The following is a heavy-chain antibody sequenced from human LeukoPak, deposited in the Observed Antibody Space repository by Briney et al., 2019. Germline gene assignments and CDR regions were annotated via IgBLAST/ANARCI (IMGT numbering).Heavy chain of an antibody. CDR3: AREATKRDYGDFDY. CDR1: GFTFSNYA. D-gene: IGHD4-17*01. Sequence: TGGSLRLSCAASGFTFSNYAMHWVRQAPGKGLEWVAFISYDGSNKYYADSVKGRFTISRDNAKNSLYLQMNSLRAEDTAVYYCAREATKRDYGDFDYWGQGTLVTVSS. J-gene: IGHJ4*02. CDR2: ISYDGSNK. V-gene: IGHV3-30*04.